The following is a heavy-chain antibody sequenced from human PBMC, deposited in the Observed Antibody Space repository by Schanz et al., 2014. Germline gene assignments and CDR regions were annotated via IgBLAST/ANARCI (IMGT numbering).Heavy chain of an antibody. J-gene: IGHJ4*02. CDR3: AREQGYNASWHSFDS. CDR1: GFTFSPYW. CDR2: INGDGSNT. D-gene: IGHD1-1*01. Sequence: EVQLVESGGGLVQPGGSLRLSCGSSGFTFSPYWMHWVRQAPGKGLVWVSRINGDGSNTNYADSVKGRFTISRDNAKNTLYLQMNSLSAEDTAVYYCAREQGYNASWHSFDSWGQGTLVTVSS. V-gene: IGHV3-74*01.